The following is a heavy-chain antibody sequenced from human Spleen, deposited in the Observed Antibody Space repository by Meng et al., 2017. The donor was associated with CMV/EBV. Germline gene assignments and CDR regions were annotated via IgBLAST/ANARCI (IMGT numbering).Heavy chain of an antibody. CDR2: INWNGGNA. D-gene: IGHD3-3*01. Sequence: SLRLSCAASGFTFGNYAMHWVRQRPGKGLEWVSSINWNGGNADYADSVKGRFSISRDNVRNSMVLEMKSLRPEDTALYYCVKNFRIFGVTPQAGLDVWGQGTTVTVSS. CDR1: GFTFGNYA. J-gene: IGHJ6*02. CDR3: VKNFRIFGVTPQAGLDV. V-gene: IGHV3-9*01.